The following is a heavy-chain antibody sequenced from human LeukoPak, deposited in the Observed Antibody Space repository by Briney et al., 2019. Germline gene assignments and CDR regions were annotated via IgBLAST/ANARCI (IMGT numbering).Heavy chain of an antibody. CDR2: IYYSGST. CDR1: GGSISSYY. CDR3: ARAAAAGLKGYSYWFDP. V-gene: IGHV4-59*01. J-gene: IGHJ5*02. D-gene: IGHD6-13*01. Sequence: PSETLSLTCTVSGGSISSYYWSWIRQPPGKGLEWIGYIYYSGSTNYNPSLKSRVTISVDTSKNQFSLKLSSVTAADTAVYYCARAAAAGLKGYSYWFDPWGQGTLVTVSS.